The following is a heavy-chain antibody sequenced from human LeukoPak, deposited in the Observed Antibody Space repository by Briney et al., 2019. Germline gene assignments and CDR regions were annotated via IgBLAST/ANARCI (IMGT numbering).Heavy chain of an antibody. D-gene: IGHD3-10*01. Sequence: SETLSLTCTVSGGSISGHYWTWIRQPPGKGLEWIGYIYDIGSTTYDPSLKSRVTISVDTSKNQFSLKLSSVTAADTAVYYCARVPGYYGSSPWGQGTLVTVSS. V-gene: IGHV4-59*11. J-gene: IGHJ5*02. CDR2: IYDIGST. CDR1: GGSISGHY. CDR3: ARVPGYYGSSP.